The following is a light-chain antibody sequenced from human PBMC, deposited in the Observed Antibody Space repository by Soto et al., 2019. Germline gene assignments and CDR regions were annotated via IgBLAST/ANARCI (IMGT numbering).Light chain of an antibody. Sequence: QSVLTQPASVSGSPGQSITISCTGTSSDVGGYNYVSWYQQHPGKAPKLMIYAVSNRPSGVSTRFSGSKSGNPASLTIYGLQAVDEADYHCSSYTTSSTLLYVFGTGTKVTVL. CDR1: SSDVGGYNY. V-gene: IGLV2-14*01. J-gene: IGLJ1*01. CDR2: AVS. CDR3: SSYTTSSTLLYV.